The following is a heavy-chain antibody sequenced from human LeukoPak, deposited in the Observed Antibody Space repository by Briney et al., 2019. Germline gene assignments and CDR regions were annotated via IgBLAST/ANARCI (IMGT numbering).Heavy chain of an antibody. CDR2: ISYDGSNK. V-gene: IGHV3-30*09. D-gene: IGHD6-19*01. CDR1: GFTFRSYA. Sequence: PGGSLRLSCAASGFTFRSYAMSWVRQPPGKGLEWVALISYDGSNKYFTDSVEGRFAISRDDSKNILYLNSLRPDDTAVYFCVRGSYSSGWYWYLDYWGQGALVTVSS. J-gene: IGHJ4*02. CDR3: VRGSYSSGWYWYLDY.